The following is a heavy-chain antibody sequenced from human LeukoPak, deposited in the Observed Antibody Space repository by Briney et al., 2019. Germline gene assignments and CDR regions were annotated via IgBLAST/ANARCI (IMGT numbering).Heavy chain of an antibody. D-gene: IGHD6-19*01. J-gene: IGHJ4*02. V-gene: IGHV3-23*01. Sequence: GGSLRLSCAASGFTFYNYAMSWVRQAPGKGLEWVSGISASGGSTFYAESVKSRFTISRDTSKLYLQMNSLRAEDTAVYYCAKRGVQQWLVDWYFDYWGQGTLVTVSS. CDR1: GFTFYNYA. CDR2: ISASGGST. CDR3: AKRGVQQWLVDWYFDY.